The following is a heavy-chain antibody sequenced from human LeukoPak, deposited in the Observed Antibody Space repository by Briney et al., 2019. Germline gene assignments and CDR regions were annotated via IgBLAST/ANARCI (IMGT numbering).Heavy chain of an antibody. Sequence: SETLSLTCTVSGGSISSSSYYWGWIRQPPGKGLEWIGSMHYSGSTDYNPSLKSRVTISVDTSKNQFSLHLRSVTAADTAMYYCVREADWFDPWGQGTLVTVSS. CDR1: GGSISSSSYY. CDR2: MHYSGST. CDR3: VREADWFDP. V-gene: IGHV4-39*07. D-gene: IGHD2-15*01. J-gene: IGHJ5*02.